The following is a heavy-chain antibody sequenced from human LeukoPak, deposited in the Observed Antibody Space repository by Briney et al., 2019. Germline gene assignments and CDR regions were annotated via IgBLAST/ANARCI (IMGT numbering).Heavy chain of an antibody. D-gene: IGHD4-17*01. CDR2: ISYDGSNK. CDR3: ARADDYGIEDY. Sequence: GGSLRLSCAASGFTFNSYAMHWVRQAPGKGLEWVAVISYDGSNKYYADSVKGRFTISRDNSKNTLYLQMNSLRAEDTAVYYCARADDYGIEDYWGQGTLVTVSS. V-gene: IGHV3-30*04. CDR1: GFTFNSYA. J-gene: IGHJ4*02.